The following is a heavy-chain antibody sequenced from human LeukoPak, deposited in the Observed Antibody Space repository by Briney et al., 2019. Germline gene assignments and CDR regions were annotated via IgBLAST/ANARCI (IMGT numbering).Heavy chain of an antibody. D-gene: IGHD6-19*01. J-gene: IGHJ4*02. CDR1: GGTFSSYA. CDR3: ASGGIAVAKTFDY. V-gene: IGHV1-69*01. Sequence: GASVKVSCKASGGTFSSYAISWVRQAPGQGLEWMGGIIPIFGTANYAQKFQGRVTITADESTSTAYMELSSPRSEDTAVYYCASGGIAVAKTFDYWGQGTLVTVSS. CDR2: IIPIFGTA.